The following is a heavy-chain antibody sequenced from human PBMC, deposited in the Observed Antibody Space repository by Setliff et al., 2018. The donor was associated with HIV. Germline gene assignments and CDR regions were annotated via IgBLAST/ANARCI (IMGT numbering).Heavy chain of an antibody. CDR1: GFTFSTYG. CDR3: AKEGSASPSPHY. V-gene: IGHV3-30*02. Sequence: GGSLRLSCAASGFTFSTYGMQWVRQAPGKGLEWVAFIRYDGSNQYYADSVKGRFTISRDQAKSTVYLQMNNLRREDTATYYCAKEGSASPSPHYWGQGTAVTVS. CDR2: IRYDGSNQ. J-gene: IGHJ4*02. D-gene: IGHD2-15*01.